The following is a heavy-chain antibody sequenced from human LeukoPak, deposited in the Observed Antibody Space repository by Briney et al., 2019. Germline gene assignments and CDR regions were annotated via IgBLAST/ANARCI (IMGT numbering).Heavy chain of an antibody. CDR1: GGTFSSYA. D-gene: IGHD1-26*01. CDR2: IIPIFGTA. CDR3: ARDHAALVGATRLNYFDY. V-gene: IGHV1-69*06. Sequence: SVKVSCKASGGTFSSYAISWVRQAPVQGLEWMGGIIPIFGTANYAQKFQGRVTITADKSTSTAYMELSSLRSEDTAVYYCARDHAALVGATRLNYFDYWGQGTLVTVSS. J-gene: IGHJ4*02.